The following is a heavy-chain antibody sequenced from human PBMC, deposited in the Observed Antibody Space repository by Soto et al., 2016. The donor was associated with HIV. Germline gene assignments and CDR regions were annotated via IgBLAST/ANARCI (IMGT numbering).Heavy chain of an antibody. CDR3: ARDIRNLGDYYDTSGYYYYFDY. V-gene: IGHV1-69*13. CDR2: IITIFGTA. J-gene: IGHJ4*02. CDR1: GGTFNNYV. Sequence: QVQLVQSGAEVKKPESSVKVSCQASGGTFNNYVISWVRQAPGQGLEWMGGIITIFGTANYAQKFQGRVTITADESTRTVYMELSSLRSDDTAVYYCARDIRNLGDYYDTSGYYYYFDYWGQGTLVTVSS. D-gene: IGHD3-22*01.